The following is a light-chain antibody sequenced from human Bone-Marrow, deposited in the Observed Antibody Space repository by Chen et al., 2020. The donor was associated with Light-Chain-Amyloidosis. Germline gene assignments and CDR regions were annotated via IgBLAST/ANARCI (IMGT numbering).Light chain of an antibody. J-gene: IGLJ2*01. V-gene: IGLV3-25*03. CDR1: ALPKQY. CDR3: QSADSSGTYEVI. CDR2: RDT. Sequence: SYELTQPPSASVSPGQTARITCSGEALPKQYAYWYQQKPGQAPVLVIHRDTERPSGISERFSGSSSGTTASLTISGVQAEDEADYHCQSADSSGTYEVIFGGGTKLPVL.